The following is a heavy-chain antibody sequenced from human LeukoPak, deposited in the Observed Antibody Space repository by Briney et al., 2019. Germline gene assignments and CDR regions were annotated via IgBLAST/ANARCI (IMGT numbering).Heavy chain of an antibody. CDR3: ARDLIVVVVAATAFDY. D-gene: IGHD2-15*01. CDR2: ISAYNGNT. J-gene: IGHJ4*02. V-gene: IGHV1-18*01. CDR1: GYTFTSYG. Sequence: ASVKVSCKASGYTFTSYGISWVRQAPGQGLEWTGWISAYNGNTNYAQKLQGRVAMTTDTSTSTAYMELRSLRSDDTAVYYCARDLIVVVVAATAFDYWGQGTLVTVSS.